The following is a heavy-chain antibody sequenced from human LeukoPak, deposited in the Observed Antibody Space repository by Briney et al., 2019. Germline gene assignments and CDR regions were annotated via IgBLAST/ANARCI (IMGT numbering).Heavy chain of an antibody. CDR3: ARDDTVGCYFDY. Sequence: PSETLSLTCTVSGGSISSVSNSWGWIRQPPGKGLEWIGSIYQSGSTYYNPSLKSRVTISVDTSKNQFSLKVSSVTAADTAVYYCARDDTVGCYFDYWGQGTLVTVSS. CDR2: IYQSGST. J-gene: IGHJ4*02. D-gene: IGHD5-12*01. V-gene: IGHV4-39*07. CDR1: GGSISSVSNS.